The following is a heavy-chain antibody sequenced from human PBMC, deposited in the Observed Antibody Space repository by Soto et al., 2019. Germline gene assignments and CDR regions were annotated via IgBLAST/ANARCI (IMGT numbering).Heavy chain of an antibody. Sequence: QVQLQESGPGLVKPSGTLSLTCAVSGDSISNSRWWTWVRQPPGKGLEWIGDIFHSGDTNYNPSLKSRVYISVDKSHNQFSLKVSSVTAADTAVYYCAYSTGWYRHDVWGQWTLVTVSS. J-gene: IGHJ3*01. CDR1: GDSISNSRW. D-gene: IGHD6-19*01. V-gene: IGHV4-4*02. CDR2: IFHSGDT. CDR3: AYSTGWYRHDV.